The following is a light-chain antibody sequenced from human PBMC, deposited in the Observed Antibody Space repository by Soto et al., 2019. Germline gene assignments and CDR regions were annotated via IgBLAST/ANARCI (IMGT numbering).Light chain of an antibody. Sequence: DIQMTQSPSSLSASVGDRVTITCRASQGIISYLAWYQQKPGKVPKLLIYAVSTLQSGVPSRFSGSGSGTEFTLTISSLQPEDVATYYCQKYDSALQGFSFGPETRVDIK. J-gene: IGKJ3*01. CDR3: QKYDSALQGFS. CDR2: AVS. CDR1: QGIISY. V-gene: IGKV1-27*01.